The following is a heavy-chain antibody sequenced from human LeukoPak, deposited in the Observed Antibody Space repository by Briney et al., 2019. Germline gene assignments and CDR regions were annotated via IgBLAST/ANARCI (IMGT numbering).Heavy chain of an antibody. CDR2: ISGDGGTT. Sequence: GGSLRLSCVASGFPFTNYAMSWVRQAPGKGLESVSVISGDGGTTYYADSVKGRFTISRDNSKNTLYLQMNSLRAEDTAVYYCARGGGYCGGDCYGIDYWGQGTLVTVSS. D-gene: IGHD2-21*01. J-gene: IGHJ4*02. CDR1: GFPFTNYA. V-gene: IGHV3-23*01. CDR3: ARGGGYCGGDCYGIDY.